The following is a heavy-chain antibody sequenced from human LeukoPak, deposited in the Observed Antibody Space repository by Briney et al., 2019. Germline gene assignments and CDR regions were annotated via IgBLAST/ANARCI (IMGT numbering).Heavy chain of an antibody. V-gene: IGHV1-2*02. CDR3: ARTYCSSTSCSPFDY. D-gene: IGHD2-2*01. CDR2: INPNSGGT. Sequence: GASVTVSCKASGYTFTGYYMHWVRQAPGQGLEWMGWINPNSGGTNYAQKFQGRVTMTRDTSISTSYMELNRLRSEDTAVYYCARTYCSSTSCSPFDYWGQGTLVTVSS. J-gene: IGHJ4*02. CDR1: GYTFTGYY.